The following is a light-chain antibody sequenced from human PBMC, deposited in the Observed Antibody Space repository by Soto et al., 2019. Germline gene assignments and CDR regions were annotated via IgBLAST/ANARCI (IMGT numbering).Light chain of an antibody. J-gene: IGKJ5*01. CDR3: QQYNYWHT. Sequence: EVVMTQSPATLSVSPGDRATLSCRASESVAGNLAWYQQKPGQPPRLLIYGASTRGTGIPARFSGSGSGTEFTLTISSLHSEDFAVYYCQQYNYWHTFGQGTRLEIK. CDR2: GAS. V-gene: IGKV3-15*01. CDR1: ESVAGN.